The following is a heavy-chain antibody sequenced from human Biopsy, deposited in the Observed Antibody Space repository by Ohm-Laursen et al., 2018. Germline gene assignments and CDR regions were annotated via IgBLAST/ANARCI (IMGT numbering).Heavy chain of an antibody. CDR3: TREGAGFDN. CDR1: GFTFSASA. J-gene: IGHJ4*02. Sequence: SLRLSCAASGFTFSASAVHWVRQASGKGLEWVGRIRSKAKSYATAYAASVTGRFTISKDYSKNTTYLQMNSRKTEDTAVYYCTREGAGFDNWGQGTLVTVSS. V-gene: IGHV3-73*01. CDR2: IRSKAKSYAT. D-gene: IGHD3-10*01.